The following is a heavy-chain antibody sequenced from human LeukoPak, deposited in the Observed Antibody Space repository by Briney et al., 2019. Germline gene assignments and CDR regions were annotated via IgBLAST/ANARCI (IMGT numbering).Heavy chain of an antibody. CDR1: GFTCSSSE. D-gene: IGHD5-24*01. Sequence: PGGSLRLSCAASGFTCSSSEMNWVRQAPGKGLEWVSYISSSGTTIYYADSVKGRFTTSRDNAKNSLYLQMNSLRAEDTAVYYRARDDHSDGGRFSLWGRGTLVTVSS. CDR2: ISSSGTTI. J-gene: IGHJ5*02. CDR3: ARDDHSDGGRFSL. V-gene: IGHV3-48*03.